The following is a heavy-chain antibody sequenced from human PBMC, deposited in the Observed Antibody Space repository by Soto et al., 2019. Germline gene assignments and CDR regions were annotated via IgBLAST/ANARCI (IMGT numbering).Heavy chain of an antibody. D-gene: IGHD3-10*01. V-gene: IGHV4-59*08. CDR1: GGSISSYY. J-gene: IGHJ6*03. CDR2: IYYSGST. Sequence: SETLSLTCTVSGGSISSYYWSWIRQPPGKGLEWIGYIYYSGSTNYNPSLKSRVTISVDTSKNQFSLKLSSVTAADTAVYYCATLSGFGEELYYYYYMDVWGKGTKVTVSS. CDR3: ATLSGFGEELYYYYYMDV.